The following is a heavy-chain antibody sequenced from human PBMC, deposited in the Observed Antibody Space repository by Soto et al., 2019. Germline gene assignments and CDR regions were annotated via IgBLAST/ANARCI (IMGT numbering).Heavy chain of an antibody. CDR2: IYYSGST. J-gene: IGHJ4*02. D-gene: IGHD4-4*01. Sequence: PSETLSLTCTVSGGSISSYYWSWIRQPPGKGLEWIGYIYYSGSTNYNPSLKSRVTISVDTSKNQFSLKLSSVTAADTAVYYCARDRTGDYSNYRYFDYWGQGTLVTVSS. CDR3: ARDRTGDYSNYRYFDY. CDR1: GGSISSYY. V-gene: IGHV4-59*01.